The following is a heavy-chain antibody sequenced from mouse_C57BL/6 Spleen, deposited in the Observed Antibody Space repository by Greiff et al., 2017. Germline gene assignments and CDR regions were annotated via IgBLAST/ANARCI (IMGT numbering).Heavy chain of an antibody. V-gene: IGHV2-2*01. CDR1: GFSLTSYG. Sequence: VHLVESGPGLVQPSQSLSITCTVSGFSLTSYGVHWVRQSPGKGLEWLGVIWSGGSTDYNAAFISRLSISKDNSKSQVFFKMNSLQADDTAIYYCARNGGLLLYAMDYWGQGTSVTVSS. CDR2: IWSGGST. CDR3: ARNGGLLLYAMDY. J-gene: IGHJ4*01. D-gene: IGHD2-3*01.